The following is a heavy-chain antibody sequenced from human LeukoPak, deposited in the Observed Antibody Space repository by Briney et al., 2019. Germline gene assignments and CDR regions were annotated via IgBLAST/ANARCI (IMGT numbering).Heavy chain of an antibody. D-gene: IGHD1-26*01. CDR1: GGSISSTNW. J-gene: IGHJ4*02. CDR2: ISPSGRT. CDR3: SRESGPFSPFGH. Sequence: PSETLSLTCGVSGGSISSTNWYSWVRQPPGQGLEWIGEISPSGRTNYNPSLKSRVTMSLDESKNHPSLNLASVTAADTAVYYCSRESGPFSPFGHWGQGTLVAVTS. V-gene: IGHV4-4*02.